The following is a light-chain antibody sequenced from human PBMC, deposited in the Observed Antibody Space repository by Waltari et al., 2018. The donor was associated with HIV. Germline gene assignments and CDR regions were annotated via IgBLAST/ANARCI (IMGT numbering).Light chain of an antibody. CDR3: CSYADDYTWV. J-gene: IGLJ3*02. V-gene: IGLV2-11*01. CDR1: ISDVGDYNY. CDR2: DVN. Sequence: QSALTQPRSVSGSPGQSVTISCTGTISDVGDYNYVSWYQQHPAKAPKLMIFDVNKRPSGVPDRFSGSKSGNTASLTISGLQAEDEADYYCCSYADDYTWVFGGGTKLTVL.